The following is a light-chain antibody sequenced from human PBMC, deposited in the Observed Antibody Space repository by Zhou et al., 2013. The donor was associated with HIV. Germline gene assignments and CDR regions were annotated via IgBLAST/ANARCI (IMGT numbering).Light chain of an antibody. CDR3: QQSYSTPYS. CDR1: QSLLHSDGYNC. Sequence: DIVLTQSPLSLPVTPGEPASISCRSSQSLLHSDGYNCLDWYLQKPGQSPQLLMSSASNRASGVPDRFSGSGSGTHFTLTISSLQPDDFATYSCQQSYSTPYSFGRGTEGGD. CDR2: SAS. J-gene: IGKJ2*03. V-gene: IGKV2-28*01.